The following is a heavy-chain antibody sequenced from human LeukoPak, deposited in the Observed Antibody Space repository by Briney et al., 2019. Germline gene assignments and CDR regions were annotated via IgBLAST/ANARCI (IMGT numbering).Heavy chain of an antibody. D-gene: IGHD5-18*01. CDR1: GGSISSSSYY. V-gene: IGHV4-39*01. CDR3: ARHGGDTAMDDAFDI. Sequence: SETLSLTCTVSGGSISSSSYYWGWIRQPPGKGLEWIGSIYYSGGTYYNPSLKSRVTISVDTSKNQFSLKLSSVTAADTAVYYCARHGGDTAMDDAFDIWGQGTMVTVSS. J-gene: IGHJ3*02. CDR2: IYYSGGT.